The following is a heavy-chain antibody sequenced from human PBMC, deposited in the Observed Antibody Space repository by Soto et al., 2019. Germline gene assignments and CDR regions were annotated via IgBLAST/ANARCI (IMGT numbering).Heavy chain of an antibody. D-gene: IGHD6-19*01. J-gene: IGHJ4*02. CDR3: ARADSSGWHIDY. V-gene: IGHV3-30-3*01. Sequence: PGGSLRLSCAASGFTFSSYAMHWVRQAPGKGLEWVAVISYDGSNKYYADSVKGRFTISRDNPKNTLYLQMNSLRAEDTAVYYCARADSSGWHIDYWGQGTLVTVSS. CDR2: ISYDGSNK. CDR1: GFTFSSYA.